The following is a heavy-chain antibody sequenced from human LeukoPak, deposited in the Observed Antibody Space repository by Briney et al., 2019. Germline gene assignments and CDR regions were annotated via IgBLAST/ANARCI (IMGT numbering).Heavy chain of an antibody. CDR2: ISGSGGST. CDR1: GFTFGDYA. D-gene: IGHD3-22*01. CDR3: AKGVKSNDY. J-gene: IGHJ4*02. V-gene: IGHV3-23*01. Sequence: GRSLRLSCTASGFTFGDYAMSWVRQAPGKGLEWVSAISGSGGSTYYADSVKGRFTISRDSSKNTLYLQMNSLRAEDTAVYYCAKGVKSNDYWGQGTLVTVSS.